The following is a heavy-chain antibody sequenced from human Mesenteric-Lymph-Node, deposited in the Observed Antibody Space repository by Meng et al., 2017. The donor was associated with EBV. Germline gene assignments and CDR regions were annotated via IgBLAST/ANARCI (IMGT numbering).Heavy chain of an antibody. J-gene: IGHJ4*02. D-gene: IGHD5-24*01. CDR2: IFHSGST. V-gene: IGHV4-39*01. Sequence: LHAPVPRPGLGTPPATLSITRTVACDSLSSSNFCGGWSRQPPRKGLEWLGCIFHSGSTYYNPSLKSLVTVSVNTSKSQYSLYLNSLTTVDTAMYYCASPRRWLQSEFDFWGQGTLVTVSS. CDR1: CDSLSSSNFC. CDR3: ASPRRWLQSEFDF.